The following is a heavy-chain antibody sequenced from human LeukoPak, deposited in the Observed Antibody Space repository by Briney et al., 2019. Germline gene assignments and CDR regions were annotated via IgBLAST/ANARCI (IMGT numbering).Heavy chain of an antibody. V-gene: IGHV3-23*01. J-gene: IGHJ3*02. D-gene: IGHD3-22*01. Sequence: GGSLRLSCAASGFTFSSYGMSWVRQAPGKGLEWVSAISGSGGSTYYADSVKGRFTISRDNSKNTLYLQMNSLRAEDTAVYYCAKSRHRGYYYDSSGYPNDAFDIWGQGTMVTVSS. CDR3: AKSRHRGYYYDSSGYPNDAFDI. CDR1: GFTFSSYG. CDR2: ISGSGGST.